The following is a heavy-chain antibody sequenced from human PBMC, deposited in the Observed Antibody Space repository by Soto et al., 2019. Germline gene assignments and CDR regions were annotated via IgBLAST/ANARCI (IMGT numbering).Heavy chain of an antibody. CDR1: GFTFSSYA. CDR3: ARDERFLSSEVYSMDV. Sequence: QPGGSLRLSCAASGFTFSSYAMHWVRQAPGKGLEWVAVISYDGSNKYYADSVKGRFTISIDNSKSTLYLQMNSLRAEDTAVYYCARDERFLSSEVYSMDVWGQGTTVTVSS. D-gene: IGHD3-3*01. V-gene: IGHV3-30-3*01. J-gene: IGHJ6*02. CDR2: ISYDGSNK.